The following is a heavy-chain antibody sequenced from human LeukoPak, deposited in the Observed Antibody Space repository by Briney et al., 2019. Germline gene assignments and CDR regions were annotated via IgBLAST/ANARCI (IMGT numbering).Heavy chain of an antibody. CDR3: AREGYASGTYFAFDI. Sequence: PGESLKISCKASGYSFTSYRIAWVRQMPGKGLEWMGIIYPGDSDTRYSPSFQGQVTISADKSISTAYLQWSSLKASDTAMYYCAREGYASGTYFAFDIWGQGTMVTVSS. V-gene: IGHV5-51*01. CDR1: GYSFTSYR. J-gene: IGHJ3*02. CDR2: IYPGDSDT. D-gene: IGHD3-10*01.